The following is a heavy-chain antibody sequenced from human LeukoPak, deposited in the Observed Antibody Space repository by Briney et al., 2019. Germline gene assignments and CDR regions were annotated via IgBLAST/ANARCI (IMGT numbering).Heavy chain of an antibody. J-gene: IGHJ4*02. CDR2: ISGSGGST. V-gene: IGHV3-23*01. Sequence: GGSLRLSCAASGFTFSSYAMGWVRQSPGKGLEWVSAISGSGGSTYYADSVKGRFTISRDNSKNTLYLQMNSLRAEDTAVYYCAKDFLAAARQFDYWGQGTLVTVSS. D-gene: IGHD6-13*01. CDR3: AKDFLAAARQFDY. CDR1: GFTFSSYA.